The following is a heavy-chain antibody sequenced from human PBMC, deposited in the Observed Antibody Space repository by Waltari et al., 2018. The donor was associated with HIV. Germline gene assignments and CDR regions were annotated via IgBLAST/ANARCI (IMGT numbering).Heavy chain of an antibody. CDR1: GDRFTTYF. V-gene: IGHV1-2*06. CDR3: ARGEDISLTHLPPGFRLEF. Sequence: QTLLLQSASQVKTPGASVHRSCKGSGDRFTTYFLYSLLQAPGQGFEWLGRINPDSGDTTYSQTFKTRVTMTRDTSSASTYMELTRLTSADTAIYFCARGEDISLTHLPPGFRLEFWGHGTLVTVSS. CDR2: INPDSGDT. J-gene: IGHJ4*01. D-gene: IGHD5-12*01.